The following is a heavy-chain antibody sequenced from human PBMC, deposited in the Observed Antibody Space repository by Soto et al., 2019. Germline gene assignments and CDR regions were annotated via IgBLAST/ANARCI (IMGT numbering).Heavy chain of an antibody. CDR1: GYTFTSYD. Sequence: SVKVSCKASGYTFTSYDINWVRQATGQGLEWMGWINPNSGNTGYAQNFQGRVTINPDTSKNQFSLQLNSVTPDDTAVYYCARVVGATTFDYWGQGTLVTVSS. J-gene: IGHJ4*02. D-gene: IGHD1-26*01. CDR3: ARVVGATTFDY. CDR2: INPNSGNT. V-gene: IGHV1-8*01.